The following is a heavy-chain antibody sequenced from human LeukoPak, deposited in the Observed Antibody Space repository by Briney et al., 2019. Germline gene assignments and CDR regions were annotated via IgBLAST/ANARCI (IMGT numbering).Heavy chain of an antibody. CDR2: INHSGST. V-gene: IGHV4-34*01. J-gene: IGHJ5*02. D-gene: IGHD2-21*02. CDR3: ARGADIVVVTAMGGNWFDP. CDR1: GGSFSGYY. Sequence: SETLSLTCAVYGGSFSGYYWSWIRQPPGKGLEWIGEINHSGSTNYNPSLKSRVTISVDTSKNQFSLKLSSVTAADTAVYYCARGADIVVVTAMGGNWFDPWGQGTLVTVSS.